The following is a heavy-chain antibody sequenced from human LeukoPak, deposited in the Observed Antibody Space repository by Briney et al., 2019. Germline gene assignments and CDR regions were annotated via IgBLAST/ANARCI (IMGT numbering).Heavy chain of an antibody. Sequence: SETLSLTCTVSGASISSYYWSWIRQPPGKGLEWIGYIYYSGSTNYNPSLKSRVTISVDTSKNQFSLKLTSVTAADTAVYYCARLLKTGTRPWVDYWGQGTQVTVSS. J-gene: IGHJ4*02. CDR3: ARLLKTGTRPWVDY. CDR1: GASISSYY. CDR2: IYYSGST. D-gene: IGHD6-6*01. V-gene: IGHV4-59*08.